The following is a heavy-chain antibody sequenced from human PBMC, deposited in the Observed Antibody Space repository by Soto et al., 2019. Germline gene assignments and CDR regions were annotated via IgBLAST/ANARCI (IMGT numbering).Heavy chain of an antibody. Sequence: SETLSLTCTVSGGSIGSGDYYWSWIRQPPGKGLEWIGYIYYSGNTYYNPSLKSRLTISLDTSKNQFSLNLSSVTAADTAVYYCARESVYYGSGSYYNYNWFDPWGQGTLVTVSS. V-gene: IGHV4-30-4*01. D-gene: IGHD3-10*01. CDR2: IYYSGNT. CDR3: ARESVYYGSGSYYNYNWFDP. J-gene: IGHJ5*02. CDR1: GGSIGSGDYY.